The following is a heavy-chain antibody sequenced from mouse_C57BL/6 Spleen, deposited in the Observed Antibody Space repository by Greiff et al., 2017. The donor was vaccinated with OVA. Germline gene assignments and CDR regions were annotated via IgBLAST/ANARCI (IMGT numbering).Heavy chain of an antibody. J-gene: IGHJ2*01. Sequence: QVQLQQSGAELVKPGASVKISCKASGYAFSSYWMNWVKQRPGKGLEWIGQIYPGDGDTNYNGKFKGKATLTADKSSSTAYMQLSSLTSEDSAVYFCARSRPYYDYDGVYWGQGTTLTVSS. CDR3: ARSRPYYDYDGVY. V-gene: IGHV1-80*01. D-gene: IGHD2-4*01. CDR2: IYPGDGDT. CDR1: GYAFSSYW.